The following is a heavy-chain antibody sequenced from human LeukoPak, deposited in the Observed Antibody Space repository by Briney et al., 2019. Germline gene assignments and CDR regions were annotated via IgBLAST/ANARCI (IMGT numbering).Heavy chain of an antibody. Sequence: PGGSLRLSCAASGFTFNNYAMNWVRQAPGKGLEWVSHISPSGDSTYYADSVKGRFTISRDSSKNTLSLQMNSLRAEDTAVYYCAKTSLRYFDWLSYYFDYWGQGTLVTVSS. D-gene: IGHD3-9*01. CDR2: ISPSGDST. V-gene: IGHV3-23*01. J-gene: IGHJ4*02. CDR1: GFTFNNYA. CDR3: AKTSLRYFDWLSYYFDY.